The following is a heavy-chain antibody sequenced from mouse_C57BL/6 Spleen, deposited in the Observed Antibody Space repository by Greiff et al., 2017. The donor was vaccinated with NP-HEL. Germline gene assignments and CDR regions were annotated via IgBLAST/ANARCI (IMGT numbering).Heavy chain of an antibody. V-gene: IGHV1-53*01. CDR3: ARGDYDVGDYFDY. CDR2: INPSNGGT. Sequence: QVQLQQPGPELVKPGASVKLSCKASGYTFTSYWMHWVKQRPGQGLEWIGNINPSNGGTNYNEKFKSKATLTVDKSSSTAYMQLSSLTSEDSAVYYCARGDYDVGDYFDYWGQGTTLTVSS. J-gene: IGHJ2*01. D-gene: IGHD2-4*01. CDR1: GYTFTSYW.